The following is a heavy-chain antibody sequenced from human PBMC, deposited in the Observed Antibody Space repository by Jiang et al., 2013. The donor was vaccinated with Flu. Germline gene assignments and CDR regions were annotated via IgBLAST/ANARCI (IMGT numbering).Heavy chain of an antibody. J-gene: IGHJ4*02. CDR2: ISYDGSNK. CDR3: AKVRSSWYQFDY. Sequence: LVESGGGVVQPGRSLRLSCAASGFTFSSYGMHWVRQAPGKGLGWVAVISYDGSNKYYADSVKGRFTISRDNSKNTLYLQMNSLRAEDTAVYYCAKVRSSWYQFDYWGQGTLVTVSS. V-gene: IGHV3-30*18. D-gene: IGHD6-13*01. CDR1: GFTFSSYG.